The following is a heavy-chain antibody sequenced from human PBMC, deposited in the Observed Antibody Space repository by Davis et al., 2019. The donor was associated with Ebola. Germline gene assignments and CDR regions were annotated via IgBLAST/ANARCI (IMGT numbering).Heavy chain of an antibody. Sequence: GESLKISCAASVFIFSNCAMYWVRQAPGKGLEWVSIIGTGHDTYYADSVKGRFTISRDNAKNSLYLQMNSLRDEDTAVYYCARIVGATDYWGQGTLVTVSS. CDR2: IGTGHDT. CDR3: ARIVGATDY. D-gene: IGHD1-26*01. V-gene: IGHV3-23*01. J-gene: IGHJ4*02. CDR1: VFIFSNCA.